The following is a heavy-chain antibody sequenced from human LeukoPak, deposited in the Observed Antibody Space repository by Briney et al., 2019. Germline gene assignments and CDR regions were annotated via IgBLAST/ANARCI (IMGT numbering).Heavy chain of an antibody. CDR3: ARDQGDPDAFDI. D-gene: IGHD3-10*01. CDR1: GFTFSSYS. CDR2: ISSSSSYI. Sequence: GGSLRLSCAASGFTFSSYSMNWVRQAPGKGLEWVSSISSSSSYIYYADSVKGRLTISRDNAKNSLYLQMNSLRAEDTAVYYCARDQGDPDAFDIWGQGTMVTVSS. J-gene: IGHJ3*02. V-gene: IGHV3-21*01.